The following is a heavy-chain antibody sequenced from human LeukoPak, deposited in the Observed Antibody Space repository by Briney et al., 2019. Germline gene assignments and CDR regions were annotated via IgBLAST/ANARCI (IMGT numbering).Heavy chain of an antibody. D-gene: IGHD2-21*02. V-gene: IGHV4-59*01. CDR1: GGSISSYY. CDR3: AANPYCGGDCYSGLAGY. CDR2: IYYSGST. Sequence: KPSETLSLTCTVSGGSISSYYWSWIRQPPGKGLEWIGYIYYSGSTNYNPSLKSRVTISVDTSKNQFSLKLSSVTAADTAVYYCAANPYCGGDCYSGLAGYWGQGTLVTVSS. J-gene: IGHJ4*02.